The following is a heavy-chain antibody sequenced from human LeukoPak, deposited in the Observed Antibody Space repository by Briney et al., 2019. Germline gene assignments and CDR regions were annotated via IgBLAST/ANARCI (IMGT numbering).Heavy chain of an antibody. D-gene: IGHD6-13*01. CDR3: ATVSSSSFHY. Sequence: GGSLRLSWASSGFIFSSYWMSWVRQAPGKGLEWVANIKQDGSEKYYVDSVKGRFTISRDNSKNSLYLQMNSLRADDTAVYYCATVSSSSFHYWGQGTLVTVSS. CDR2: IKQDGSEK. J-gene: IGHJ4*02. V-gene: IGHV3-7*01. CDR1: GFIFSSYW.